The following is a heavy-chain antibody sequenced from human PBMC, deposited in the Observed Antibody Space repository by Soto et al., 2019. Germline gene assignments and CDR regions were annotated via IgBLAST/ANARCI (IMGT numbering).Heavy chain of an antibody. CDR1: GFTFSSYA. J-gene: IGHJ5*02. CDR2: LSGSGGAT. Sequence: GGSLRLSCTASGFTFSSYAMSWVRQTPGKGLEWVSTLSGSGGATYYADSVKGQFTISRDNSKSTLYLQMNSLRSEDTAVYYCATHCDSGDCYFVRWFDPWGQGTLVTVSS. V-gene: IGHV3-23*01. D-gene: IGHD2-21*02. CDR3: ATHCDSGDCYFVRWFDP.